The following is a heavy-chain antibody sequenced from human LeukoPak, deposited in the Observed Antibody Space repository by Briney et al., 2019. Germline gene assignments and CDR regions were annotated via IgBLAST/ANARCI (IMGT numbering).Heavy chain of an antibody. CDR3: ARGPRRMVYLFDP. Sequence: SETLSLTCTVSGGSISSSSHYWGWIRQPPGKGLEWIGSIYYSGSTYYNPSLKSRVTISVDTSKNQFSLKLSSVTAADTAVYYCARGPRRMVYLFDPWGQGTLVTASS. CDR1: GGSISSSSHY. D-gene: IGHD2-8*01. V-gene: IGHV4-39*01. CDR2: IYYSGST. J-gene: IGHJ5*02.